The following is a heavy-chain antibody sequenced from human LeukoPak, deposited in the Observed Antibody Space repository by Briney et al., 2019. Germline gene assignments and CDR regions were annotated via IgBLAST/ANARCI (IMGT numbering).Heavy chain of an antibody. V-gene: IGHV4-31*03. CDR1: GGSISSGGYY. CDR3: ARAVTGDGRALDC. J-gene: IGHJ4*02. CDR2: IYYSGST. D-gene: IGHD5-24*01. Sequence: SETLSLTCTVSGGSISSGGYYWSWIRQHPGKGLEWIGYIYYSGSTYYNPSLKSRVTTSVDTSKNQFSLKLSSVTAADTAVYYCARAVTGDGRALDCWGQGTLVTVSS.